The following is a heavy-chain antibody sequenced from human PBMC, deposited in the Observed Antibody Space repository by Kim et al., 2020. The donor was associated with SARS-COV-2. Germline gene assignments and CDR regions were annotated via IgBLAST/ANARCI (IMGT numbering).Heavy chain of an antibody. D-gene: IGHD6-19*01. CDR3: ARSGGWYEFDY. Sequence: KYSQKFQGRATITRDTSASTAYMELSSLRSEDTAVYYCARSGGWYEFDYWGQGTLVTVSS. V-gene: IGHV1-3*01. J-gene: IGHJ4*02.